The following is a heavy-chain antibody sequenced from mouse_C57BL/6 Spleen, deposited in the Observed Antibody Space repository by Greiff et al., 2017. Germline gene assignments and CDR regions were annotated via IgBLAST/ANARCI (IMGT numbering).Heavy chain of an antibody. D-gene: IGHD2-1*01. CDR3: ARDGKSAMDY. J-gene: IGHJ4*01. V-gene: IGHV1-42*01. CDR1: GYSFTGYY. CDR2: INPSTGGT. Sequence: VQLQQSGPELVKPGASVKISCKASGYSFTGYYMNWVKQSPEKSLGWIGEINPSTGGTTYNQKFKAKATLTVDKSSSTAYMQLKSLTSEDSAVYYCARDGKSAMDYWGQGTSVTVSS.